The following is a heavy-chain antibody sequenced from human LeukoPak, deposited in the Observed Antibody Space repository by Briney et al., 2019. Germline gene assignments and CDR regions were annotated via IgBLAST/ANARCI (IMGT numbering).Heavy chain of an antibody. CDR2: ISSSSSYI. CDR1: GFTFSSYR. Sequence: GGSLRLSCAASGFTFSSYRMNWVRRAPGKGLEWVSSISSSSSYIYYADSVKGRFTISRDNSKNTLYLQMNSLRAEDTAVYYCTKDQGAARPFDYWGQGTLVTVSS. CDR3: TKDQGAARPFDY. D-gene: IGHD6-6*01. J-gene: IGHJ4*02. V-gene: IGHV3-21*04.